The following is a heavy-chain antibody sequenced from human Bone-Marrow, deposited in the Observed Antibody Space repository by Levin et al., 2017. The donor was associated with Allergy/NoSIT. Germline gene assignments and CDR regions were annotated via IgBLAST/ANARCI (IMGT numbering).Heavy chain of an antibody. V-gene: IGHV5-51*01. J-gene: IGHJ4*02. Sequence: AGESLKISCKASGYDFTTYWIGWVRQMPGKGLEWMGIIYPGDSDTRYSPSFQGQVTISADKSITTAYLQWSSLKASDTAMYYCAGGYSSSYYFDYWGQGTRVTVSS. CDR3: AGGYSSSYYFDY. D-gene: IGHD6-13*01. CDR2: IYPGDSDT. CDR1: GYDFTTYW.